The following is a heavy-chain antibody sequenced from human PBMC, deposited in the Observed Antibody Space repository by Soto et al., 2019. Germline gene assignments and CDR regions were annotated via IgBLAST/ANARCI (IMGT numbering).Heavy chain of an antibody. J-gene: IGHJ6*02. CDR3: ARGRDSYRYYYYYGMDV. V-gene: IGHV1-18*04. Sequence: ASVKVSCKASGYTFTSYGISWVRQAPGQGLEWMGWISAYNGNTSYAQKLQGRVTMTTDTSTSTAYMELRSLRSDDTAVYYCARGRDSYRYYYYYGMDVWGQGTTVTVSS. CDR2: ISAYNGNT. CDR1: GYTFTSYG.